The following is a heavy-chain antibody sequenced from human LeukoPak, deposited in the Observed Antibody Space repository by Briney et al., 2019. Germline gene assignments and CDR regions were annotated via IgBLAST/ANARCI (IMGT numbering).Heavy chain of an antibody. CDR3: ARRRGDTVAGSDY. CDR1: GYSFTNYW. V-gene: IGHV5-51*01. D-gene: IGHD6-19*01. J-gene: IGHJ4*02. Sequence: GESLKISCQGSGYSFTNYWIVWVRQMPGQVLEYMGIIHPGDSNTKYSPSFEGQVIISVDKSISTAYLQWSSLKASDSAIYYCARRRGDTVAGSDYWGQGTLVTVSS. CDR2: IHPGDSNT.